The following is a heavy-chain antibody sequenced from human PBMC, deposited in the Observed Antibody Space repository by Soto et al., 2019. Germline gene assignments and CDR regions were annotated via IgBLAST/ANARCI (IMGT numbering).Heavy chain of an antibody. CDR2: VYYTGTT. V-gene: IGHV4-59*08. CDR3: ATKKRGQLDPFYV. Sequence: QVQLQQSGPGLVKPSETLSLICTVSGGFVSGSYWDWIRQPPGGPLEWIGYVYYTGTTKYNPSLTSRVTISLDSSKNQISLTLNSVTAADTAMYFCATKKRGQLDPFYVWGQGTMVTVSS. D-gene: IGHD1-1*01. J-gene: IGHJ3*01. CDR1: GGFVSGSY.